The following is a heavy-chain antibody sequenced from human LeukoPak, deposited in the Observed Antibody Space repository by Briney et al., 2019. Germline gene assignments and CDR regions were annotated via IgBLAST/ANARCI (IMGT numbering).Heavy chain of an antibody. D-gene: IGHD5-24*01. Sequence: GGSLRLSCAASGFTFSSYNMNWVRQAPGRGLEWVSCISDSSNYIYYADSVRGPFTISRDNAKNSLYLQMNSLRAEDTAVYYCARGEMATQRDYWGQGTLVTVSS. CDR3: ARGEMATQRDY. V-gene: IGHV3-21*01. J-gene: IGHJ4*02. CDR1: GFTFSSYN. CDR2: ISDSSNYI.